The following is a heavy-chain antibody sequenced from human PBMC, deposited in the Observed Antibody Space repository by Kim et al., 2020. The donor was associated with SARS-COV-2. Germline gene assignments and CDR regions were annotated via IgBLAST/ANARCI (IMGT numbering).Heavy chain of an antibody. CDR2: INHSGST. J-gene: IGHJ4*02. CDR1: GGSFSGYY. D-gene: IGHD3-10*01. Sequence: SETLSLTCAVYGGSFSGYYWSWIRQPPGKGLEWIGEINHSGSTNYNPSLKSRVTISVDTSKNQFSLKLSSVTAADTAVYYCARGIHNYYGSGSYYDPLGYWGQGTLVTVSS. V-gene: IGHV4-34*01. CDR3: ARGIHNYYGSGSYYDPLGY.